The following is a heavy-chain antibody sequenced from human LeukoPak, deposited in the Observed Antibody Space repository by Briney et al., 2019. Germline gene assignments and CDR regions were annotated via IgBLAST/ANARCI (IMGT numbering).Heavy chain of an antibody. Sequence: GGSLRLSCAATGLPVRSNYTSLLPQAPGKGLEWVSVIYSGGSTYYADSVKGRFTISRDNSKNPLYLQMNSLRAEDTAVYYCARFQAATVTTAYYWGQGTLVTVSS. J-gene: IGHJ4*02. V-gene: IGHV3-66*01. CDR1: GLPVRSNY. CDR2: IYSGGST. CDR3: ARFQAATVTTAYY. D-gene: IGHD4-11*01.